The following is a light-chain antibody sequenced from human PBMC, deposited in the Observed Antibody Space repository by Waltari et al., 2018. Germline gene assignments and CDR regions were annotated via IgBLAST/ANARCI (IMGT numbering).Light chain of an antibody. CDR2: DAS. CDR1: QSVSSY. Sequence: ETVLTQSPATLSLSPGERATLSCRASQSVSSYLAWYQQKPGQAPRLLIYDASNRATGIPARFSGSGYGTDFTLTISSLEPEDFAVYYCQQYDGSVVTFGGGTKVEIK. J-gene: IGKJ4*01. CDR3: QQYDGSVVT. V-gene: IGKV3-11*01.